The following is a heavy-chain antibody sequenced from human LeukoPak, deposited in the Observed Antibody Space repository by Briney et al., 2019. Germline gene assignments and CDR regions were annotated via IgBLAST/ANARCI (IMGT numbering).Heavy chain of an antibody. D-gene: IGHD3-10*01. CDR1: GGSISSYY. CDR3: ARAGRKLATRFDP. J-gene: IGHJ5*02. CDR2: IYYSGST. Sequence: SETLSLTCTVSGGSISSYYWSWIRQPPGKGLEWIGYIYYSGSTNYKPSLKSRVTISVDTSKNQFSLKLSSVTAADTAVYYCARAGRKLATRFDPWGQGTLVTVSS. V-gene: IGHV4-59*01.